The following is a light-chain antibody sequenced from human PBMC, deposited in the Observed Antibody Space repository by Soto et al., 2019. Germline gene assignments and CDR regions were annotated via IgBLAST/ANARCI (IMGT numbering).Light chain of an antibody. CDR2: QVS. CDR3: TSYSSSSTLYV. Sequence: QSVLTQPASVSGSPGQSITISCTGSSSDIGGYYYVSWYQHHPGKAPKLMIYQVSNRPSGVSNRFSGSKSGNTASLTISGLQAEDEADYYCTSYSSSSTLYVFGAGTKVTV. J-gene: IGLJ1*01. CDR1: SSDIGGYYY. V-gene: IGLV2-14*01.